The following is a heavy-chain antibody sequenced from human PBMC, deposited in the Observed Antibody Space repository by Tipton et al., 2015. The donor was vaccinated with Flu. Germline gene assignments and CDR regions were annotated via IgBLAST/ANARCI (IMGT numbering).Heavy chain of an antibody. CDR2: IGSTGSPT. Sequence: SLRLSCAASGFIFSGYSMNWVRQAPGKGLEWISHIGSTGSPTYFADSLKGRFSVSRDNARNSVSLLLTSLRADDTAVYYCAKDRWGLGFGLQVWGQGTTVTVSS. V-gene: IGHV3-48*04. D-gene: IGHD3-16*01. CDR3: AKDRWGLGFGLQV. CDR1: GFIFSGYS. J-gene: IGHJ6*02.